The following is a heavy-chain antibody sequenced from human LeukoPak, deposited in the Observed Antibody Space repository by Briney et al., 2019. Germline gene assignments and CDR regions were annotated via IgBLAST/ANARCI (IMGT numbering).Heavy chain of an antibody. Sequence: ASVRVSCKASGYTFTGYYMHWVRQAPGQGHEWMGWINPISGVTNFAQNFLGRVSMSRDTSIRTAYLDMYSLTFDDTAVFYCARGGYSGFDPFDYWGQGTLVTVFS. D-gene: IGHD5-12*01. CDR3: ARGGYSGFDPFDY. CDR2: INPISGVT. CDR1: GYTFTGYY. J-gene: IGHJ4*02. V-gene: IGHV1-2*02.